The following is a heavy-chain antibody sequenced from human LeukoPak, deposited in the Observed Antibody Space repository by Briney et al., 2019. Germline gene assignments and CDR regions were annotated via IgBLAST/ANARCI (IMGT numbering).Heavy chain of an antibody. CDR1: GGSINSYY. J-gene: IGHJ4*02. D-gene: IGHD2-2*01. CDR3: ARVYQSAEYYFDY. CDR2: IYYTGST. V-gene: IGHV4-59*01. Sequence: SETLSLTCTVSGGSINSYYWSWVRQPPGKGLEWIGYIYYTGSTEYHPSLKSRVTISLDTSKNQFSLKLTSVTAADTAVYYCARVYQSAEYYFDYWGQGNLVSVSS.